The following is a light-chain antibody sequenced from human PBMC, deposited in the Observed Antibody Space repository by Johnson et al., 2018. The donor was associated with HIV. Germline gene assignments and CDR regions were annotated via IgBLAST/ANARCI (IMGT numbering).Light chain of an antibody. Sequence: QSVLTQPPSVSAAPGQKVTISCSGSSSNIGNNYVSWYQQLPGTAPKLLIYDNDRRPSGVPDRFSGSKSGTSATLDLTGLQSGDEADYYCGTWDASLSVNVFGPGTKVTVL. CDR2: DND. J-gene: IGLJ1*01. CDR1: SSNIGNNY. CDR3: GTWDASLSVNV. V-gene: IGLV1-51*02.